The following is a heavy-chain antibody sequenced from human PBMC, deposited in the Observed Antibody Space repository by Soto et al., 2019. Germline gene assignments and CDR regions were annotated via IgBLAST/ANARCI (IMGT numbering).Heavy chain of an antibody. CDR2: ISYDGSSD. J-gene: IGHJ4*02. Sequence: QVQLVESGGGVVQPGRSLRLSCAASGFTFSSFGMHWVRQSPGKGLEWVALISYDGSSDYYVDSVKGRFTISRAKSKNTLYLQMNSLRPEDTAVYYCAKDRGWSSADLEYWGQGTLVTVSS. D-gene: IGHD6-19*01. V-gene: IGHV3-30*18. CDR3: AKDRGWSSADLEY. CDR1: GFTFSSFG.